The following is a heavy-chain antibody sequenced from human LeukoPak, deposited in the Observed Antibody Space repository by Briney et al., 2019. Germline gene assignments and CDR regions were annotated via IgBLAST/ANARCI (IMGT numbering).Heavy chain of an antibody. CDR3: ARGTVVVVAATGWFDP. CDR2: ISYDGNNK. CDR1: GFTFSSYA. J-gene: IGHJ5*02. V-gene: IGHV3-30*04. Sequence: PGRSLRLSCAASGFTFSSYAMHWVRQAPGKGLEWVAVISYDGNNKYYADSVKGRFTISRDNSKNTLYLQMNSLRAEDTAVYYCARGTVVVVAATGWFDPWGQGTLVTVSS. D-gene: IGHD2-15*01.